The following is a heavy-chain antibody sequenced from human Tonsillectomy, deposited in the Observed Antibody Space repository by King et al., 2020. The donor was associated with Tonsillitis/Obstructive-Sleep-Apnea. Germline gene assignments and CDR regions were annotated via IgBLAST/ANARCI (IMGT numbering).Heavy chain of an antibody. CDR3: AKAWGGQSSSSY. CDR1: GFTFNNYA. V-gene: IGHV3-23*04. Sequence: VQLVESGGGLVQPGGSLRLSCGVSGFTFNNYAMNWVRQSPGQGLEWGSTSSDTGGRTYYADSVKGRFTIARDNSKSTVYLQMNSLRAEDTAVYYCAKAWGGQSSSSYWGQGTLVTVSS. J-gene: IGHJ4*02. D-gene: IGHD2-2*01. CDR2: SSDTGGRT.